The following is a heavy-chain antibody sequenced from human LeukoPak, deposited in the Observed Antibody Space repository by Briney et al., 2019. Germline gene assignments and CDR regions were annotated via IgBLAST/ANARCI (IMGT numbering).Heavy chain of an antibody. Sequence: PGGSLRLSCAASGFTFSSYAMSWVRQAPGKGLEWVSSISSSSSYIYYADSVKGRFTISRDNAKNSLYLQMNSLRAEDTAVYYCARDMTTVTTAFDYWGQGTLVTVSS. V-gene: IGHV3-21*01. J-gene: IGHJ4*02. CDR1: GFTFSSYA. CDR2: ISSSSSYI. D-gene: IGHD4-17*01. CDR3: ARDMTTVTTAFDY.